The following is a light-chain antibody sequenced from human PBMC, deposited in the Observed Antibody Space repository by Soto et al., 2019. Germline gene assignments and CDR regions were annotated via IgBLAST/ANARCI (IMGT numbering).Light chain of an antibody. Sequence: QYVLTQPPSASGSPGQSVTISCAGTSNNVGSYDYVSWYRQHPGQAPKLLIYEVTKRPSGVPDRFSGSKSGNTASLTVSWLQAEDEADYFCSSFVGVNSYVFGTGTKLTVL. J-gene: IGLJ1*01. CDR1: SNNVGSYDY. CDR3: SSFVGVNSYV. CDR2: EVT. V-gene: IGLV2-8*01.